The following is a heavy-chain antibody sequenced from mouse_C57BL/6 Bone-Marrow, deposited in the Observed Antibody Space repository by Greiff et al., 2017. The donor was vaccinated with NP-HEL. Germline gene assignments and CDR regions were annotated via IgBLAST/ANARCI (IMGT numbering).Heavy chain of an antibody. J-gene: IGHJ3*01. Sequence: VQLQESGAELVRPGASVKLSCKASGYTFTDYYINWVKQRPGPGLEWIARIYPGSGNTYYNEKFKGKATLTAEKSSSTAYMQLSSLTSEYSSVYFCARSHYYSPFAYWGQGTLVTVSA. V-gene: IGHV1-76*01. CDR3: ARSHYYSPFAY. CDR1: GYTFTDYY. D-gene: IGHD1-1*01. CDR2: IYPGSGNT.